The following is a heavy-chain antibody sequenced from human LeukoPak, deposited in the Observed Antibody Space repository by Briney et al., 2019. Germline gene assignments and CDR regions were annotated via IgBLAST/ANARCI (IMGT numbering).Heavy chain of an antibody. V-gene: IGHV4-34*01. CDR3: ARGGLDSNYFDS. Sequence: SETLSLTCAVYGGSFSGYYWTWIRQPPGKGLEWIGEINDSGSTKYMPSLKSRVTILEDPSKNQVSLKVNSVTAADTAVYYCARGGLDSNYFDSWGQGVLLTVSS. CDR1: GGSFSGYY. D-gene: IGHD4-11*01. CDR2: INDSGST. J-gene: IGHJ4*02.